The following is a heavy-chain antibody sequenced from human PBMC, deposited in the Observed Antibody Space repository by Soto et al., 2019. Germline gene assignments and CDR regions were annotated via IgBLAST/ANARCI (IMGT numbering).Heavy chain of an antibody. V-gene: IGHV3-13*01. CDR3: ARGRGIAAAIQQNYYYGMDV. J-gene: IGHJ6*02. CDR2: IGTAGDT. D-gene: IGHD6-25*01. CDR1: GFTFSSYD. Sequence: EVQLVEFGGGLVQPGGSLRLSCEASGFTFSSYDMHWVRQATGKGLEWVSAIGTAGDTYYPGSVKGRFTISRENAKNSLYLQMNSLRAAATAVYYCARGRGIAAAIQQNYYYGMDVWGQGTTVTASS.